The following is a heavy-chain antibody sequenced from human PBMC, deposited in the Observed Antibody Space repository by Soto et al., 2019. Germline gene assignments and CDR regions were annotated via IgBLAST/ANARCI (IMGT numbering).Heavy chain of an antibody. CDR2: IYPADSHV. D-gene: IGHD2-15*01. CDR3: AREYCNGGTCYSP. CDR1: GYSCPDYW. J-gene: IGHJ5*02. V-gene: IGHV5-51*01. Sequence: PGESLKISCKGSGYSCPDYWIAWVRQMPGKGLEWMGIIYPADSHVRYSPSFQGQVTISADKSINTAYLQWTSLRASDTAMYYCAREYCNGGTCYSPWGQGTLVTVS.